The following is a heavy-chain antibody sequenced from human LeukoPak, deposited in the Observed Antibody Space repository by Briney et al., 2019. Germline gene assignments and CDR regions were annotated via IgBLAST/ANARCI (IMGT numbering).Heavy chain of an antibody. D-gene: IGHD5-12*01. J-gene: IGHJ4*02. Sequence: GGSLRLSCAASGLTLRSYDMSWVRQAPGKGLEWVAATSGSGGNTYYADSVKGRFTISRDNSKNTLYLQMNSLRAEDTAVYYCAKEYSGYDFDYWGQGTLVTVSS. CDR1: GLTLRSYD. CDR3: AKEYSGYDFDY. CDR2: TSGSGGNT. V-gene: IGHV3-23*01.